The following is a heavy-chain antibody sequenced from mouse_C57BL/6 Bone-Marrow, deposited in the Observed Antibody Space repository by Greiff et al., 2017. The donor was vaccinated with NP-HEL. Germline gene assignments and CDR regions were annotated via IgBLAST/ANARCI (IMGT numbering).Heavy chain of an antibody. Sequence: ESGPGILQPSQTLSLTCSFSGFSLSTFGMGVGWIRQPSGKGLEWLAHIWWDDDKYYNPALKSRLTISKDTSKNQVFLQIANVDTADTATYYCARMRGYYGAWFAYWGQGTLVTVSA. CDR3: ARMRGYYGAWFAY. CDR1: GFSLSTFGMG. CDR2: IWWDDDK. D-gene: IGHD1-1*01. V-gene: IGHV8-8*01. J-gene: IGHJ3*01.